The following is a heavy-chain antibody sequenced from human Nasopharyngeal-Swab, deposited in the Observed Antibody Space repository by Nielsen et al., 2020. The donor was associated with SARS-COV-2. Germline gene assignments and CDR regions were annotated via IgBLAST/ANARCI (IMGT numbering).Heavy chain of an antibody. CDR2: ITADGGST. Sequence: GDSLKISCAASGFNFDDYAMHWVRPAPGKGIEWVSLITADGGSTYYADSVKGRFTISRDNSKNSVSLQMNNLRTEDTAFYYCAKSIGELLSPFDSSGQGTLVTVSS. CDR3: AKSIGELLSPFDS. D-gene: IGHD1-26*01. J-gene: IGHJ4*02. CDR1: GFNFDDYA. V-gene: IGHV3-43*02.